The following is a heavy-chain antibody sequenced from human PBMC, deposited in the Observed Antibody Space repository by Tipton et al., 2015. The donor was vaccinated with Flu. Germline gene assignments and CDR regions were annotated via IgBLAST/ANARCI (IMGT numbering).Heavy chain of an antibody. CDR3: SRFFWRRWFDP. CDR2: IYSSGSTT. J-gene: IGHJ5*02. V-gene: IGHV4-30-4*01. D-gene: IGHD1-1*01. Sequence: TLSLTCAVSGGSVASDDCYWTWFRQPPGKGLEWIAYIYSSGSTTNYNPSLQSRVTISVDTSKNQFSLSLKSVTAADTAVYYCSRFFWRRWFDPWGQGTLVSVSS. CDR1: GGSVASDDCY.